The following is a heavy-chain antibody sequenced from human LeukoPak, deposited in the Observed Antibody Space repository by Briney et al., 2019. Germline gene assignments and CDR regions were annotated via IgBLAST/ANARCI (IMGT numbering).Heavy chain of an antibody. CDR2: IYYSGST. CDR3: ARHPTGYSGSYLGPLCRDYYYGMDV. CDR1: GRSISSSSYY. J-gene: IGHJ6*02. D-gene: IGHD1-26*01. Sequence: SETLSLTCTVSGRSISSSSYYWGWIRQPPGRGLEWIGSIYYSGSTYYNPSLKSRVTISVDTTKNQFSLKLSSVTAADTAVYYFARHPTGYSGSYLGPLCRDYYYGMDVWGQGTTVTVSS. V-gene: IGHV4-39*01.